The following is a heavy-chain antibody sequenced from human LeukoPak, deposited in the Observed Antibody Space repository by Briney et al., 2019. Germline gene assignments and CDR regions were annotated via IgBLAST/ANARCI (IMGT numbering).Heavy chain of an antibody. J-gene: IGHJ6*02. CDR2: IIPIFGTA. CDR3: ARRGPPLVKEPPGVPPYWYYYYGMDV. CDR1: GGTFSSYA. Sequence: SVKVSCKASGGTFSSYAISWVRQAPGQGLEWMGGIIPIFGTANYAQKFQGRVTITADESTSTAYMELSSLRSEDTAVYYCARRGPPLVKEPPGVPPYWYYYYGMDVWGQGTTVTVSS. D-gene: IGHD2-21*01. V-gene: IGHV1-69*01.